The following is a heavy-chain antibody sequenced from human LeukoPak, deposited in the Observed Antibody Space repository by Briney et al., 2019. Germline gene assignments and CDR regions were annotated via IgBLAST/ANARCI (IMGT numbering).Heavy chain of an antibody. CDR2: IWYDGSNK. CDR3: ARDAVAGSRVGYFDY. J-gene: IGHJ4*02. CDR1: GFTFSSYG. Sequence: GRSLRLSCAASGFTFSSYGMHWVRQAPGKGLEWVAVIWYDGSNKYYADSVKGRFTISRDNSKNTLYLQMNSLRAEDTAVYYCARDAVAGSRVGYFDYWGQGTLVTVSS. V-gene: IGHV3-33*01. D-gene: IGHD6-19*01.